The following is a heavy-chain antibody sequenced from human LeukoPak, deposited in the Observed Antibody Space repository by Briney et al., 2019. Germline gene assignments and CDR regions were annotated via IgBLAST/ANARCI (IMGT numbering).Heavy chain of an antibody. CDR1: GGSISSSSYY. CDR3: MRLNTYGLYLDY. Sequence: PSETLSLTCTVSGGSISSSSYYWGWIRQPPGKGLEWIGSIYYSGSTYYNPSLQSRATISPDTSKNHFSLNLRSVTAADTAIYYCMRLNTYGLYLDYWGQGRLVTVSS. V-gene: IGHV4-39*07. D-gene: IGHD3-10*01. CDR2: IYYSGST. J-gene: IGHJ4*02.